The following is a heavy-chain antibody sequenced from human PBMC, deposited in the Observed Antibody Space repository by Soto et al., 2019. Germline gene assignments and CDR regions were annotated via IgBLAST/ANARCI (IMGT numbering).Heavy chain of an antibody. CDR2: ISYDGSNK. D-gene: IGHD6-13*01. J-gene: IGHJ6*02. CDR3: AKGGASGYSSSWYLQYYYGMDV. CDR1: GFTFSSYG. Sequence: SLRLSCAASGFTFSSYGMHWVRQAPGKGLEWVAVISYDGSNKYYADSVKGRFTISRDNSKNTLYLQMNSLRAEDTAVYYCAKGGASGYSSSWYLQYYYGMDVWGQGTTVTVSS. V-gene: IGHV3-30*18.